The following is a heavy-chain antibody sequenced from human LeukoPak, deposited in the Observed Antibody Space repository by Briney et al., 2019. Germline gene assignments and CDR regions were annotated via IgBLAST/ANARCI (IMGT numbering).Heavy chain of an antibody. CDR2: IYHRGRT. J-gene: IGHJ4*02. CDR1: GGSFSSGDYS. D-gene: IGHD5-18*01. V-gene: IGHV4-30-2*01. CDR3: ARDGGYGHYDY. Sequence: SQTLSLTCAVSGGSFSSGDYSWSWIRQPPGKGLEWIGYIYHRGRTFYNPSLKSRVTISVDTSKNQISLEVTSVTAADTAVYYCARDGGYGHYDYWGRGTLVTVSS.